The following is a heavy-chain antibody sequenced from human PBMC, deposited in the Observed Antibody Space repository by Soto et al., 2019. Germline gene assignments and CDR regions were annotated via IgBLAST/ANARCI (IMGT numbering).Heavy chain of an antibody. V-gene: IGHV4-39*01. D-gene: IGHD3-10*01. CDR2: IYYSGRT. J-gene: IGHJ4*02. CDR1: CVSISSISYY. Sequence: SETLSLTCNVSCVSISSISYYWGWISPPPGKGLEWIGSIYYSGRTYYNPSRKSRVTISVHPSKSQFSXKLSSVTATDKVVYYCARLLQGFVNPGYWVLGTPVTVYS. CDR3: ARLLQGFVNPGY.